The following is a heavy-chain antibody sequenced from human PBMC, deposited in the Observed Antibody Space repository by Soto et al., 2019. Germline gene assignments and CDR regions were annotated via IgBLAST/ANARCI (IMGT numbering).Heavy chain of an antibody. J-gene: IGHJ5*02. CDR1: GGSISSGGYS. CDR3: AIETYGDHVGYFDP. D-gene: IGHD4-17*01. Sequence: PSETLSLTCAVSGGSISSGGYSWSWIRQPPGKGLEWIGYIYHSGSTYYNPSLKSRVTISVDRSKNQFSLKLSSVTAADTAVYYCAIETYGDHVGYFDPWGQGTLVTVSS. CDR2: IYHSGST. V-gene: IGHV4-30-2*01.